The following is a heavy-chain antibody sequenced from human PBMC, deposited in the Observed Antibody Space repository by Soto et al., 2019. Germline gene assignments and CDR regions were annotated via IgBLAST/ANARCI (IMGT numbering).Heavy chain of an antibody. CDR2: IYYSGST. CDR1: GGSVSSGSYY. J-gene: IGHJ5*02. D-gene: IGHD2-2*01. V-gene: IGHV4-61*01. Sequence: PSETLSLTCTVSGGSVSSGSYYWSWIRQPPGKGLEWIGYIYYSGSTNYNPSLKSRVTISVDTSKNQFSLKLSSVTAADTAVYYCARTGYCSSTSCYGWFDTWGQGTLVTVSS. CDR3: ARTGYCSSTSCYGWFDT.